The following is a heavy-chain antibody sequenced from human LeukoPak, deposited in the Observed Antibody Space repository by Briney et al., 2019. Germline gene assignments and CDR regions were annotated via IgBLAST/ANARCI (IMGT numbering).Heavy chain of an antibody. Sequence: PSETLSLTCAVYGGSFSGYYWSWIRQPPGKGLEWIGEINHSGSTNYNPSLKSRVTISVDTSKNQFSLKLSSVTAADTAVYYCARGTRYGDYPFDYWGQGTLVTVSS. D-gene: IGHD4-17*01. J-gene: IGHJ4*02. CDR3: ARGTRYGDYPFDY. V-gene: IGHV4-34*01. CDR1: GGSFSGYY. CDR2: INHSGST.